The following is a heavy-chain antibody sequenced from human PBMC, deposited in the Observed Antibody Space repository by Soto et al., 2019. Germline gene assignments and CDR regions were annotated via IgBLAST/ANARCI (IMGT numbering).Heavy chain of an antibody. Sequence: GASVKVSCKVSGYTLTELSMHWVRQATGRGSEWMGGFDPEGGETIYAQKFQGTVTMTEDTSTDTAYMELSSLRSEDTAVYYCATENYGSGSYLHAFDIWGQGTMVTVSS. CDR1: GYTLTELS. D-gene: IGHD3-10*01. CDR2: FDPEGGET. J-gene: IGHJ3*02. CDR3: ATENYGSGSYLHAFDI. V-gene: IGHV1-24*01.